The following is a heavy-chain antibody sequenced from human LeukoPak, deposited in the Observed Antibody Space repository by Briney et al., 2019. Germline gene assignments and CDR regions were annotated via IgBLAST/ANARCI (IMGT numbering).Heavy chain of an antibody. CDR1: GGTFSSYA. CDR2: IIPIFGTA. Sequence: SVKVSCKASGGTFSSYAISWVRQAPGQGLEWMGGIIPIFGTANYAQKLQGRVTMTTDTSTSTAYMELRSLRSDDTAVYYCARDKQGELGYWGQGTLVTVSS. D-gene: IGHD1-26*01. V-gene: IGHV1-69*05. CDR3: ARDKQGELGY. J-gene: IGHJ4*02.